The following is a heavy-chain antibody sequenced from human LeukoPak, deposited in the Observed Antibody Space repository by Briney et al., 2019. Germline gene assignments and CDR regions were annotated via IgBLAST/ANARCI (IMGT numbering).Heavy chain of an antibody. J-gene: IGHJ4*02. CDR2: IAYDGSRA. CDR3: TRYNNDHFDY. V-gene: IGHV3-33*01. CDR1: GFTFGGYG. D-gene: IGHD1-14*01. Sequence: GESLRLSCAGSGFTFGGYGMHWFRQTPGKELEWVAVIAYDGSRAFYADSVKGRFTISRDNSKNTMSVQMDDLRAEDTAVYYCTRYNNDHFDYWGQGTLVTVSS.